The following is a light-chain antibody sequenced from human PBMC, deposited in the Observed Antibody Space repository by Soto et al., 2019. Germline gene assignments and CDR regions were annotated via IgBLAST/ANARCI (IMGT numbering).Light chain of an antibody. J-gene: IGKJ1*01. CDR3: QQYNANSQA. CDR2: QAS. V-gene: IGKV1-5*03. Sequence: DIRMTQSPSTLSASIGDRVTITCRASVSVNRWLAWYQQKPGKTPKLLIYQASTLDSGVPSRFSGGGSGTEFTLTISSLQPDDFATYYCQQYNANSQAFGQGTKVEIK. CDR1: VSVNRW.